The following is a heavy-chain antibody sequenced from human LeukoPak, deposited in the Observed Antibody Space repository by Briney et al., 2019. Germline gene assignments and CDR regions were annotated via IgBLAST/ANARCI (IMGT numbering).Heavy chain of an antibody. D-gene: IGHD6-13*01. Sequence: SETLSLTCAVYGGSFSGYYWSWIRQPPGKGLEWIGEINHSGSTNYNPSLKGRVTISVDTSKNQFSLKLSSVTAADTAVYYCARLSSSWYKYYSDYWGQGTLVTVSS. CDR1: GGSFSGYY. CDR3: ARLSSSWYKYYSDY. V-gene: IGHV4-34*01. CDR2: INHSGST. J-gene: IGHJ4*02.